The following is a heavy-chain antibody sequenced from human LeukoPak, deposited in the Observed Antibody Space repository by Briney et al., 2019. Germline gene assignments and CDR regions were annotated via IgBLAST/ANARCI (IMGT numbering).Heavy chain of an antibody. CDR2: ISYDGSNK. D-gene: IGHD1-1*01. Sequence: PGGSLRLSCAASGFTFSSYAMSWVRQAPGKGLEWVAVISYDGSNKYYADSVKGRFTISRDNSKNTLYLQMNSLRAEDTAVYYCARVTGLPHWGQGTLVTVSS. V-gene: IGHV3-30*04. CDR1: GFTFSSYA. CDR3: ARVTGLPH. J-gene: IGHJ4*02.